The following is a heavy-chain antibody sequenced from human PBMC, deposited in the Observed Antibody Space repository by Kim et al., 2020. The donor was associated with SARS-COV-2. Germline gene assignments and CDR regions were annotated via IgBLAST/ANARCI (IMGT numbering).Heavy chain of an antibody. Sequence: GGSLRLSCAASGFTFSSYAMTWVRLVPGKGLEWVSTISASGANTYYGDSVEGRFTISRDNSNDTVYLQMNSLSVEDTATYYCAKDRLRFLGWSPGPLPYYGMDVWGHGTTVTVSS. V-gene: IGHV3-23*01. CDR2: ISASGANT. CDR3: AKDRLRFLGWSPGPLPYYGMDV. CDR1: GFTFSSYA. J-gene: IGHJ6*02. D-gene: IGHD3-3*01.